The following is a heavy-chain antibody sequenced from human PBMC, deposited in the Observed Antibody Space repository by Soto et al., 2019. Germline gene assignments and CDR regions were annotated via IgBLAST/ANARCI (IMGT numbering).Heavy chain of an antibody. D-gene: IGHD4-17*01. CDR2: IYYSGST. CDR3: ARAELRSFDY. Sequence: SETLSLTCTVSGGSISSYYWSWIRQPPGKGLEWIGYIYYSGSTNYNPSLKSRVTISVDTSKNQFSLKLSSVTAADTAVYYCARAELRSFDYWGQGTLVTVSS. V-gene: IGHV4-59*01. J-gene: IGHJ4*02. CDR1: GGSISSYY.